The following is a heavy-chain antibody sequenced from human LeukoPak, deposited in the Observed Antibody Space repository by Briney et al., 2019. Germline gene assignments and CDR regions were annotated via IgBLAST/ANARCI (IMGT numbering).Heavy chain of an antibody. CDR3: ARGGPGSPQDNWFDP. CDR1: GYSFTSYW. D-gene: IGHD3-10*01. V-gene: IGHV5-10-1*01. Sequence: GESLKISCKGSGYSFTSYWISWVRQMPGKGLEWMGRIDPSDSYTNYSPSFQGHVTISADKSISTAYLQWSSLKASDTAMYYCARGGPGSPQDNWFDPWGQGTLVTVSS. J-gene: IGHJ5*02. CDR2: IDPSDSYT.